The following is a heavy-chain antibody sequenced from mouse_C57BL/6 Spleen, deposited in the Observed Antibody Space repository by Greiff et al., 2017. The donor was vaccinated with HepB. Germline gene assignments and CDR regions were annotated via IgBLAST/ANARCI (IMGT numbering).Heavy chain of an antibody. CDR2: IDPNSGGT. J-gene: IGHJ3*01. CDR1: GYTFTSYW. D-gene: IGHD2-4*01. CDR3: ARGALYYDYDEGFAY. V-gene: IGHV1-72*01. Sequence: QVQLQQPGAELVKPGASVKLSCKASGYTFTSYWMHWVKQRPGRGLEWIGRIDPNSGGTKYNEKFKSKATLTVDKPSSTAYMQRSSLTSEDSAVYYCARGALYYDYDEGFAYWGQGTLVTVSA.